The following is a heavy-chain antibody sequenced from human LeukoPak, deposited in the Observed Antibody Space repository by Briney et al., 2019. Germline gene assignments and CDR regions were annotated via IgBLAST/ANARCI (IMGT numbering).Heavy chain of an antibody. CDR2: ISSSSSYI. CDR1: GGSISSSSYY. Sequence: ETLSLTCTVSGGSISSSSYYWGWVRQAPGKGLEWVSSISSSSSYIYHADSVKGRFTISRDNAKNSLYLQMNSLRAEDTAVYYCARDLPLGYYGSGTNDYWGQGTLVTVSS. J-gene: IGHJ4*02. CDR3: ARDLPLGYYGSGTNDY. D-gene: IGHD3-10*01. V-gene: IGHV3-21*01.